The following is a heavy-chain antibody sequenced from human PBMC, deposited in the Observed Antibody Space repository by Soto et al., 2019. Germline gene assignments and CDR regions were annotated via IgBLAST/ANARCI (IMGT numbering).Heavy chain of an antibody. CDR1: GFTFSSYG. Sequence: QVQLVESGGGVVQPGRSLRLSCAASGFTFSSYGMHWVRQAPGKGLEWVAVISYDGSNKYYADSVKGRFTISRDNSKNPLFLQKNRRRAEDPAVYSLPGRGWYGGGDYWGQGTLVTVSS. J-gene: IGHJ4*02. CDR2: ISYDGSNK. CDR3: PGRGWYGGGDY. D-gene: IGHD6-19*01. V-gene: IGHV3-30*03.